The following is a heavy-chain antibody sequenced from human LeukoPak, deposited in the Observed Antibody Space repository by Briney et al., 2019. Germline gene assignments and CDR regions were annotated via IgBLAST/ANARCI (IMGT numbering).Heavy chain of an antibody. CDR1: GGSISSGDYY. CDR2: IYYSGST. Sequence: SQXLSLTCTVSGGSISSGDYYWSWIRQPPGTGLEWIGYIYYSGSTYDNPSLKSRVTISVDTSKTHFSLKLSSVTAADTAVYYCARTYYYDSSGYYYEKYYFDYWGQGTLVTVSS. J-gene: IGHJ4*02. CDR3: ARTYYYDSSGYYYEKYYFDY. V-gene: IGHV4-30-4*08. D-gene: IGHD3-22*01.